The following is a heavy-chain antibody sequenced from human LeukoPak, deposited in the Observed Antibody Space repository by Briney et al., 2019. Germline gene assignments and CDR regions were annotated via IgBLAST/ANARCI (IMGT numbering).Heavy chain of an antibody. CDR3: ARHTTVGGSLRFDY. J-gene: IGHJ4*02. Sequence: GESLKISCKGSGYGFSSYWIGWVRQMPGKGLEYMGVICPGDSDTRYSQSFQGQVTISADKSITTAYLQWSSLKASDTAMYYCARHTTVGGSLRFDYWGQGTLVSVSS. CDR2: ICPGDSDT. D-gene: IGHD4-23*01. CDR1: GYGFSSYW. V-gene: IGHV5-51*01.